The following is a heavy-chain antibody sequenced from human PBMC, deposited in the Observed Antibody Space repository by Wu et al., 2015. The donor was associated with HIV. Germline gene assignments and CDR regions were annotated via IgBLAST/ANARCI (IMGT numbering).Heavy chain of an antibody. Sequence: QVQLVQSGAEVKKPGASVKVSCKASGYTFTGYYMHWVRQAPGQGLEWMGWINPNSGGTNYAQKFQGRVTMTRDTSISTAYMELSRLRSDDTAVYYCARDLNRAAAGTGAFDIWGQGTMVTSLQ. CDR1: GYTFTGYY. D-gene: IGHD6-13*01. V-gene: IGHV1-2*02. CDR2: INPNSGGT. J-gene: IGHJ3*02. CDR3: ARDLNRAAAGTGAFDI.